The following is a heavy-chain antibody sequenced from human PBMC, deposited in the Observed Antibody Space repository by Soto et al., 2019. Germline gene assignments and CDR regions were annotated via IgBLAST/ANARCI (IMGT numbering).Heavy chain of an antibody. CDR2: IYYSGST. J-gene: IGHJ5*02. CDR3: ARRDFWSGYYNGWFDP. D-gene: IGHD3-3*01. CDR1: GGSSRGSGYY. Sequence: LQTMCLTWTVAGGSSRGSGYYWGRIRKPPGKGLEWIGSIYYSGSTYYNPSLKSRVTISVDTSKNQFSLKLSSVTAADTAVYYCARRDFWSGYYNGWFDPWGQGTLVTVSS. V-gene: IGHV4-39*01.